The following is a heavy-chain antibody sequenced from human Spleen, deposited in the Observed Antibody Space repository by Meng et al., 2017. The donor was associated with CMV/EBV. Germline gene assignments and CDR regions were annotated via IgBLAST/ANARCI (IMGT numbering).Heavy chain of an antibody. J-gene: IGHJ4*02. CDR2: ISASGPTL. CDR3: ARDIGDYGPIISFDY. D-gene: IGHD4-17*01. V-gene: IGHV3-48*04. CDR1: GFTFSSHS. Sequence: GESLKISCAASGFTFSSHSMNWVRQAPGKGLEWVSHISASGPTLYYGASVQGRFNISRDNAKNSLYLQMGSLRAEDTAVYYCARDIGDYGPIISFDYWGRGTLVTVSS.